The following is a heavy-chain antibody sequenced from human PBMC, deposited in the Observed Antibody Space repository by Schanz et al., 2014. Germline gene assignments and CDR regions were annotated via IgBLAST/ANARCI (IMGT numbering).Heavy chain of an antibody. J-gene: IGHJ4*02. Sequence: QAQLVESGGGVVQPGRSLRLSCVASGFTFISYDIHWVRQAPGKGLEWVAVIRYDGRNKNFVESVKGRFTISRDNCNNTVYLQMNALRAEDTAVYYCAREDCSATSCYFRYWGQGTLVTVAS. CDR2: IRYDGRNK. CDR3: AREDCSATSCYFRY. V-gene: IGHV3-33*01. CDR1: GFTFISYD. D-gene: IGHD2-21*01.